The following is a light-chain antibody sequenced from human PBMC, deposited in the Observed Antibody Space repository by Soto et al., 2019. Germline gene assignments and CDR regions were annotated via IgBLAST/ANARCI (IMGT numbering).Light chain of an antibody. CDR2: DAS. CDR1: QSVRSN. V-gene: IGKV3-11*01. J-gene: IGKJ5*01. CDR3: QHRRNWPT. Sequence: EIVMTQSPATLSVSPGERATLSCRASQSVRSNLAWYQQKPGQAPRLLIYDASKRATGIPARFSGSGSGTDFTLTISNLEPEDFAVYYCQHRRNWPTFGQGTRLEIK.